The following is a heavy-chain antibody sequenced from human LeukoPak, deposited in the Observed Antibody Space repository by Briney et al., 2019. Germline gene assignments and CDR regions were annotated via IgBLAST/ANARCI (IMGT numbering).Heavy chain of an antibody. V-gene: IGHV1-2*02. D-gene: IGHD3-9*01. Sequence: ASVKVSCKASGYTFTGYYMHWVRQAPGQGLEWMGWINPNSGGTNYAQKFQGRVTVTRDTSISTAYMELSRLRSDDTAVYYCARDLPLTGLYDYWGQGTLVTVSS. CDR1: GYTFTGYY. CDR3: ARDLPLTGLYDY. CDR2: INPNSGGT. J-gene: IGHJ4*02.